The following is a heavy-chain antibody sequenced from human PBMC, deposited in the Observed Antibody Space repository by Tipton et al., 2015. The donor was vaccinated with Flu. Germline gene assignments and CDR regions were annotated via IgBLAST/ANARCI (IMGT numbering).Heavy chain of an antibody. CDR3: ARRKTVTTRLTYFDY. V-gene: IGHV4-59*08. CDR1: GGSITSYY. Sequence: TLSLTCTVSGGSITSYYWSWIRQPPGKGLEWIGYIYYSGSTNYNPSLKSRVTISVDTSKNQFSLKLSAVTAADTAVYYCARRKTVTTRLTYFDYWGQGTLLPVSS. D-gene: IGHD4-17*01. J-gene: IGHJ4*02. CDR2: IYYSGST.